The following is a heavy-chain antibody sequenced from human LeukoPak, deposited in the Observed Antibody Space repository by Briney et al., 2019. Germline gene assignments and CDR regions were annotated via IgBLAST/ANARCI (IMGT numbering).Heavy chain of an antibody. V-gene: IGHV1-2*06. J-gene: IGHJ3*02. CDR2: INPNSGGT. CDR1: GYTFTGYY. D-gene: IGHD3-22*01. CDR3: ARLPPFYYYDSSGYEDAFDI. Sequence: GASVKVSCKASGYTFTGYYMHWVRQAPGQGLEWMGRINPNSGGTNYAQKFQGRVTMTRDTSISTAYMELSRLRSDDTAVYYCARLPPFYYYDSSGYEDAFDIWGQGTMVTVSS.